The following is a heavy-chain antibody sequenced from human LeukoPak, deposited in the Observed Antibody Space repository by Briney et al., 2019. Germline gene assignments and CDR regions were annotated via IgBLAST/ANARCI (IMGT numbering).Heavy chain of an antibody. CDR2: INPNKGDT. CDR3: VRDLGAVAGTHY. V-gene: IGHV1-2*02. Sequence: ASVKVSCKASGYTFTGYYMHWVRQAPGQGLEWMGWINPNKGDTNYAQKFQGRVTLTRETSISTAYMELTRVRSDDTAVYYCVRDLGAVAGTHYWGQGTLVTVSS. J-gene: IGHJ4*02. CDR1: GYTFTGYY. D-gene: IGHD6-19*01.